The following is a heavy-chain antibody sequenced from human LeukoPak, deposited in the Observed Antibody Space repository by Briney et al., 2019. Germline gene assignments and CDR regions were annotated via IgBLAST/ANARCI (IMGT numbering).Heavy chain of an antibody. CDR2: ISSSGSTI. Sequence: GGSLRLSCAASGFTFSSYEMNWVRQAPGKGLEWVSYISSSGSTIYYADSVKGRFTISRDNAKNSLYLQMNSLRAEDTATYYCARGEFGDYYYFYMDVWGKGATVTVSS. J-gene: IGHJ6*03. CDR1: GFTFSSYE. D-gene: IGHD2/OR15-2a*01. CDR3: ARGEFGDYYYFYMDV. V-gene: IGHV3-48*03.